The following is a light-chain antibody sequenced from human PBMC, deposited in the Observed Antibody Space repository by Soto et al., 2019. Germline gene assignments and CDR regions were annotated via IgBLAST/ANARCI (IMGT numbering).Light chain of an antibody. Sequence: QSAVTQPASVSGSPGQSITLSCTGTSSGVGGYNYVSWYQQHPGKAPKLMIYEVSNRPSGVSNRFSGSKSGNTASLTISGLQTEDEADYYCSSYTSSSTLVFGTGTKVTVL. CDR2: EVS. J-gene: IGLJ1*01. V-gene: IGLV2-14*01. CDR3: SSYTSSSTLV. CDR1: SSGVGGYNY.